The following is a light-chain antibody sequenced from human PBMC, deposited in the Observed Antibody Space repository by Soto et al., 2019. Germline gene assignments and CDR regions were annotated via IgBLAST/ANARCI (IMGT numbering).Light chain of an antibody. J-gene: IGKJ5*01. V-gene: IGKV3-20*01. CDR3: QQYGSSPPSST. CDR1: QRVSSGY. Sequence: EIVLTQSPATLSLSPGERATLSCRASQRVSSGYLAWYQQKPGQAPRLLIYGASNRATDIPDRFSGRGSGTDFTLTISRLEPEDFAVYCCQQYGSSPPSSTFGQGTRLDI. CDR2: GAS.